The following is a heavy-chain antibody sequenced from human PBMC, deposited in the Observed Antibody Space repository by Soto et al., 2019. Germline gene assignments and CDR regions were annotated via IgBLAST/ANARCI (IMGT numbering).Heavy chain of an antibody. V-gene: IGHV5-51*01. D-gene: IGHD6-13*01. CDR2: IYPGDSDT. J-gene: IGHJ6*01. Sequence: EVQLVQSGAEVKKPGESLKISCKGSGYSFTSYWIGWVRQMPGKGLEWMGIIYPGDSDTRYSPSFQGQITISADNSISTAYLQWSSLKASDTVMYYCARTSAAGKYYYGMDVWGQGTTVTVSS. CDR3: ARTSAAGKYYYGMDV. CDR1: GYSFTSYW.